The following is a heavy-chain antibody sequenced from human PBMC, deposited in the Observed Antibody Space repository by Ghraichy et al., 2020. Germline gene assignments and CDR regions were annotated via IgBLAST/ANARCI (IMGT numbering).Heavy chain of an antibody. V-gene: IGHV4-39*01. J-gene: IGHJ3*02. CDR2: IYYSGST. D-gene: IGHD3-22*01. Sequence: SQTLSLTCTVSGGSISSSSYYWGWIRQPPGKGLEWIGSIYYSGSTYYNPSLKSRVTISVDTSKNQFSLKLSSVTAADTAVYYCARYYYDSSGYRTDAFDIWGQGTMVTVSS. CDR1: GGSISSSSYY. CDR3: ARYYYDSSGYRTDAFDI.